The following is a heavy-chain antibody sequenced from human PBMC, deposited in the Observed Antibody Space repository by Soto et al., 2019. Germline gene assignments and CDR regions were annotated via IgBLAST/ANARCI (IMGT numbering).Heavy chain of an antibody. CDR2: INPNSGGT. CDR1: GYTFTGYY. CDR3: ARGYSLDLYYFDY. Sequence: ASVKVSCKASGYTFTGYYMHWVRQAPGQGLEWMGWINPNSGGTNYAQKFQGWVTMARDTSISTAYMKLSRLRSDDTAVYYCARGYSLDLYYFDYWGRGTLVTVSS. D-gene: IGHD5-18*01. V-gene: IGHV1-2*04. J-gene: IGHJ4*02.